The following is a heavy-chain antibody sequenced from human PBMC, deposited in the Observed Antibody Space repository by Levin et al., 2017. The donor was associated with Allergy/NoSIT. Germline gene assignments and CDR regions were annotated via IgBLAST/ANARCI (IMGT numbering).Heavy chain of an antibody. CDR2: INPNSGGT. V-gene: IGHV1-2*06. D-gene: IGHD3-3*01. CDR1: GYTFTGYY. J-gene: IGHJ6*03. CDR3: ARDRARDFWSGYYVYYYYYYMDV. Sequence: GESLKISCKASGYTFTGYYMHWVRQAPGQGLEWMGRINPNSGGTNYAQKFQGRVTMTRDTSISTAYMELSRLRSDDTAVYYCARDRARDFWSGYYVYYYYYYMDVWGKGTTVTVSS.